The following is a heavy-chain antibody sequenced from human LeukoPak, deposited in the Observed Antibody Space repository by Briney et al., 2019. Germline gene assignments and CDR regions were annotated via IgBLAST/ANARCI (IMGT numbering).Heavy chain of an antibody. CDR2: ISGSSAST. V-gene: IGHV3-23*01. CDR3: AKAYYDFWSGYFDY. Sequence: GASLRLSCAASGFTFSSYAMNWVRQAPGTGLEWVSGISGSSASTYYADSVKGRFTISRDNSKNALFLQMNSLRAEDTAVYYCAKAYYDFWSGYFDYWGQGTLVTVSS. J-gene: IGHJ4*02. D-gene: IGHD3-3*01. CDR1: GFTFSSYA.